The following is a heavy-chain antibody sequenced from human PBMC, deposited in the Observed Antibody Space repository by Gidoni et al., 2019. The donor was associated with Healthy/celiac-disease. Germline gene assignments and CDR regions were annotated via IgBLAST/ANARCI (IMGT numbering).Heavy chain of an antibody. J-gene: IGHJ6*02. V-gene: IGHV4-34*01. Sequence: QVQLQQWGAGLLKPSETLSLTCAVYGGSFSGYYWSWIRQPPGKGLEWIGEINHSGSTNYNPSLKSRVTISVDTSKNQFSLKLSSVTAADTAVYYCARGGGVGATPPYYYYGMDVWGQGTTVTVSS. CDR3: ARGGGVGATPPYYYYGMDV. CDR2: INHSGST. D-gene: IGHD1-26*01. CDR1: GGSFSGYY.